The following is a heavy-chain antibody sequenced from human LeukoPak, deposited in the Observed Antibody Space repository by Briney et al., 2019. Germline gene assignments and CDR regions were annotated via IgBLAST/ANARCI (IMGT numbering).Heavy chain of an antibody. V-gene: IGHV1-46*01. D-gene: IGHD3-10*01. J-gene: IGHJ3*02. CDR3: ARPGRVVAFDI. Sequence: ASVKLSCKASGYTFTSYYMHWVRQAPGQGLEWMGIINPSGGSTSYAQKFQGRVTMTRDTSTSTVYMELSSLRSEDTAVYYCARPGRVVAFDIWGQGTMITASS. CDR1: GYTFTSYY. CDR2: INPSGGST.